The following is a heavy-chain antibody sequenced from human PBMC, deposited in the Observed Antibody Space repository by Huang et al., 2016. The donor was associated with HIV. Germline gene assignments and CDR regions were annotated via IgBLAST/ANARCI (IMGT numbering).Heavy chain of an antibody. CDR1: GGTVSSFS. CDR2: SIALHETT. CDR3: ARGVGNSNRGFDI. V-gene: IGHV1-69*13. D-gene: IGHD5-18*01. J-gene: IGHJ4*02. Sequence: QVQLVQSGAEMKKSGSSVKVSCKASGGTVSSFSFTWVRQAPGHGLEWMGGSIALHETTDLAQKFRGRVTLTADESTNTAFMELSGLTSQDTAVYYCARGVGNSNRGFDIWGQGTLVTVS.